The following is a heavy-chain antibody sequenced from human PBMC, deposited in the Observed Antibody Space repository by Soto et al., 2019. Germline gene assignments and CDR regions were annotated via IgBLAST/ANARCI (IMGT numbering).Heavy chain of an antibody. J-gene: IGHJ4*02. V-gene: IGHV4-31*03. Sequence: QMQLQESGPGLVKPSQTLSLTCTVSGGSFTSGGYYWSWIRQHPGKGLQWIGYIYYNGNTYYNPSLQSRVTMSVDTSQKQFSLNLSSVTAADTAVYYCARDSNDYAFDYWGQGTLVTVSS. D-gene: IGHD4-17*01. CDR2: IYYNGNT. CDR1: GGSFTSGGYY. CDR3: ARDSNDYAFDY.